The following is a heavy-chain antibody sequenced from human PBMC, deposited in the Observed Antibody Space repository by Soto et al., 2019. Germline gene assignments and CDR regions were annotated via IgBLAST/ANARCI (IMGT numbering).Heavy chain of an antibody. D-gene: IGHD3-22*01. J-gene: IGHJ6*02. CDR3: ARIRDYYYDSSGRRAYGMDV. CDR1: GYIFTSYW. V-gene: IGHV5-10-1*01. CDR2: IDPSDSYT. Sequence: GESLKISCKGSGYIFTSYWISWVRQMPGKGLGWMGRIDPSDSYTNYSPSFQGHVTISADKSISTAYLQWSSLKASDTAMYYCARIRDYYYDSSGRRAYGMDVWGQGTTVTVSS.